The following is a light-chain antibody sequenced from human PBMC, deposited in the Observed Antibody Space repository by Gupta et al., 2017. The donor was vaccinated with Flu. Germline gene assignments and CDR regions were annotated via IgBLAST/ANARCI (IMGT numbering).Light chain of an antibody. CDR1: QSISSW. V-gene: IGKV1-5*03. Sequence: DIQMTQSSSTLSASVGDRVTITCRARQSISSWLAWYQQKPGKAPKLLIYKASSSESGVPSRFSGSGSGTEFTLTISSLQPDDFATYYCQQYDTYGTFGQGTKVEIK. CDR2: KAS. CDR3: QQYDTYGT. J-gene: IGKJ1*01.